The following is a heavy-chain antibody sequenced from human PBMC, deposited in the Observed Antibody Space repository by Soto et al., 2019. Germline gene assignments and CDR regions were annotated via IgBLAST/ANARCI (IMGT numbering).Heavy chain of an antibody. J-gene: IGHJ4*02. CDR2: ISNSGST. CDR1: GGSVTSDEDY. V-gene: IGHV4-30-4*01. CDR3: VRDQGDHVIHFDH. Sequence: PSETLSLTCTVSGGSVTSDEDYWTWIRQSPGKGLEWIGYISNSGSTGYNPSLKTRLSMSVDRSKNQFTLRLTSVTAEDTAVYYCVRDQGDHVIHFDHWGQGALVTVSS. D-gene: IGHD3-16*01.